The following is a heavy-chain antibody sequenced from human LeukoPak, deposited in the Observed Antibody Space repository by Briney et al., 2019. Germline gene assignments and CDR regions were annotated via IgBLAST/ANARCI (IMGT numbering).Heavy chain of an antibody. V-gene: IGHV4-59*01. CDR1: GDSISTYY. Sequence: SETLSLTCTVSGDSISTYYWSWIRKPPGKGLEWIGYIYYSGNTNYIPSLKRRVTISVDTSKNQFSLKLTSVTDADTAMYYCACGEEYIGGIFDYWGQGTLVTVSS. CDR2: IYYSGNT. J-gene: IGHJ4*02. D-gene: IGHD6-6*01. CDR3: ACGEEYIGGIFDY.